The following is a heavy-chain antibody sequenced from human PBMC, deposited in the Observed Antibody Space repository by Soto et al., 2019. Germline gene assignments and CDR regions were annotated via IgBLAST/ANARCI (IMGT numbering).Heavy chain of an antibody. CDR3: ARGWVTYYDFWSGYPYYFDY. CDR1: GSTFTGYY. V-gene: IGHV1-2*02. D-gene: IGHD3-3*01. Sequence: ASVKVSCKASGSTFTGYYMHWVRQAPGQGLEWMGWINPNSGGTNYAQKFQGRVTMTRDTSISTAYMELSRLRSDDTAVYYCARGWVTYYDFWSGYPYYFDYWGQGTLVTVSS. CDR2: INPNSGGT. J-gene: IGHJ4*02.